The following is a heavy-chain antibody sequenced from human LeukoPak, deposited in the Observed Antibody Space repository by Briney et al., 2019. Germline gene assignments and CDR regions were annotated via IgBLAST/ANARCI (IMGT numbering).Heavy chain of an antibody. Sequence: GGSLGLSCAASGFTFSSYWMSWVRQAPGKGLEWVANIKQDGSEKYYVDSVKGRFTISRDNAKNSLYLQMNSLRAEDTAVYYCARDHPTYYYGSGSLFDPWGQGTLVTVSS. CDR1: GFTFSSYW. CDR3: ARDHPTYYYGSGSLFDP. CDR2: IKQDGSEK. V-gene: IGHV3-7*01. J-gene: IGHJ5*02. D-gene: IGHD3-10*01.